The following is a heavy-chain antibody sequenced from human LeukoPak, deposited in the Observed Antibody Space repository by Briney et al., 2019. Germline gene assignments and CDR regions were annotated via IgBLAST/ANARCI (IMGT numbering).Heavy chain of an antibody. CDR1: GGSISSYY. CDR2: IYYDGSS. D-gene: IGHD5-24*01. Sequence: SETLSLTCTVSGGSISSYYWSWIRQPPGKGLEWIGNIYYDGSSKSNPSPKSRVSISVDTSKNQFFLELTSVTAADTAVYYCARGGGVNRDGYNQFDYWGQGTLVTVSS. J-gene: IGHJ4*02. V-gene: IGHV4-59*01. CDR3: ARGGGVNRDGYNQFDY.